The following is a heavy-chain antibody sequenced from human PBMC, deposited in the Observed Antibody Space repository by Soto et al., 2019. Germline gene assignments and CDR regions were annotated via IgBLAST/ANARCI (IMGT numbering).Heavy chain of an antibody. Sequence: GGSLRLSCAASGFTFRNYAMSWVRQAPGKGLEWVSGISGGGGSSFFADSVKGRFTISRDNSKNTLYLQMIRLRAEDTAVYYCASDGSFSNWGQGTLVTVSS. CDR2: ISGGGGSS. CDR3: ASDGSFSN. D-gene: IGHD2-15*01. V-gene: IGHV3-23*01. J-gene: IGHJ4*02. CDR1: GFTFRNYA.